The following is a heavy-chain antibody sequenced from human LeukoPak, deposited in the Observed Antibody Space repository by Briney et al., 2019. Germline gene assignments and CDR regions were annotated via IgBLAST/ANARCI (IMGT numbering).Heavy chain of an antibody. CDR2: IYSGGST. CDR1: GFTVSSNY. J-gene: IGHJ6*02. CDR3: ARDRYSGSYIPYYGMDV. Sequence: PGGSLRLSCAASGFTVSSNYMRWVRQAPGKGLEWVSVIYSGGSTYYADSVKGRFTISRDNSKNTLYLQMNSLRAEDTAVYYCARDRYSGSYIPYYGMDVWGQGTTVTVSS. D-gene: IGHD1-26*01. V-gene: IGHV3-53*01.